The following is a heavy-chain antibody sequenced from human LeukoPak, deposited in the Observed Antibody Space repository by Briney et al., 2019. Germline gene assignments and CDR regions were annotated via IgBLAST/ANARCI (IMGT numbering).Heavy chain of an antibody. CDR1: GFTFSSYG. D-gene: IGHD6-13*01. CDR3: AKGVTVSSSGVVDY. V-gene: IGHV3-30*18. CDR2: ISYDGSNK. J-gene: IGHJ4*02. Sequence: GGSLRLSCAASGFTFSSYGMHWVRQAPGKGLEWVAVISYDGSNKYYADSVKGRFTISRDNSKNTLYLQMNSLRAEDTAVYYCAKGVTVSSSGVVDYWGPGTLATVSS.